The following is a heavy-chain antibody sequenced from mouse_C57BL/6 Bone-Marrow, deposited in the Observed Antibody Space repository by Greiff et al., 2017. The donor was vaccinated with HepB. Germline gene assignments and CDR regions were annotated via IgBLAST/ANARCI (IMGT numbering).Heavy chain of an antibody. Sequence: VKLMESGPGLVAPSQSLSITCTVSGFSLTSYAISWVRQPPGKGLEWLGVIWTGGGTNYNSALKSRLSISKDNSKSQVFLKMNSLQTDDTARYYCARNRITTDYYAMDYWGQGTSVTVSS. J-gene: IGHJ4*01. D-gene: IGHD1-1*01. V-gene: IGHV2-9-1*01. CDR1: GFSLTSYA. CDR3: ARNRITTDYYAMDY. CDR2: IWTGGGT.